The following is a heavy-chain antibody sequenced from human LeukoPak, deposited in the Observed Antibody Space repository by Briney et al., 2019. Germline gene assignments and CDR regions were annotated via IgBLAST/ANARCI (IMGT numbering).Heavy chain of an antibody. D-gene: IGHD3-16*01. CDR3: ARDSRGGGPDFDY. CDR1: GGSISSGSYY. CDR2: IYTSGST. J-gene: IGHJ4*02. V-gene: IGHV4-61*02. Sequence: SETLSLTCTVSGGSISSGSYYWSWIRQPAGKGLEWIGRIYTSGSTNYNPSLKSRVTISVDTSKSQFSLKLSSVTAADTAVYYCARDSRGGGPDFDYWGQGTLVTVSS.